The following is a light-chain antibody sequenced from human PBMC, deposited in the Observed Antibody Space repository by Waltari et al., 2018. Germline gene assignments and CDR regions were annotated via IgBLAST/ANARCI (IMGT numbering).Light chain of an antibody. V-gene: IGLV2-14*03. CDR3: SSYTTSSTYV. Sequence: QSARTQPASVSGSPGQSITISCNGTSSDVGGYNFVSWYQQHPGKVPKLIIYDVTNRPSGVSNRFSGSKSGNTASLTISGLQAEDEADYYCSSYTTSSTYVFGTGTKVTVL. J-gene: IGLJ1*01. CDR1: SSDVGGYNF. CDR2: DVT.